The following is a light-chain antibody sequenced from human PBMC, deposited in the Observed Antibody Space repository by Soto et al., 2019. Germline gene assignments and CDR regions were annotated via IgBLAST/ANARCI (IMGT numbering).Light chain of an antibody. CDR3: CSYATSSFV. V-gene: IGLV2-23*02. Sequence: QSALTQPASVSGSPGQSITISCSGTTSDVGGYNLVSWYQQHPDKAPKLLIYEVSQRPSGVSSRLSGSKSGNTATLTISGVQPEDEADYFCCSYATSSFVFGNGTKVTVL. CDR1: TSDVGGYNL. CDR2: EVS. J-gene: IGLJ1*01.